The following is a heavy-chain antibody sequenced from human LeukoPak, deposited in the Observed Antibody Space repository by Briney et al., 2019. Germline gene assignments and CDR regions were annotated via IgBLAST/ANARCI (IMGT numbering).Heavy chain of an antibody. V-gene: IGHV3-33*01. CDR1: GFTFSSYG. Sequence: GGSLRLSCAASGFTFSSYGMHWVRQAPGKGLEWMAVIWYDGSNKYYADSVKGRFTISRDNSKNTLYLQMNSLRAEDTAVYYCARGAPGWNGLDCWGQGTLVTVSS. CDR2: IWYDGSNK. D-gene: IGHD1-1*01. J-gene: IGHJ4*02. CDR3: ARGAPGWNGLDC.